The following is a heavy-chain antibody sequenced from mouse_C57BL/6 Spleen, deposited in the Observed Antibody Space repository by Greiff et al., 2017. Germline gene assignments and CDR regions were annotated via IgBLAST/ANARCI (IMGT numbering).Heavy chain of an antibody. CDR3: AKGYIPDYYGSSYGLDY. J-gene: IGHJ4*01. CDR2: IDPSDSYT. CDR1: GYTFTSYW. D-gene: IGHD1-1*01. V-gene: IGHV1-69*01. Sequence: QVQLQQPGAELVMPGASVKLSCKASGYTFTSYWMHWVKQRPGQGLEWIGEIDPSDSYTNYNQKFKGKSTLTVDKSSSTAYMQLSSLTSEDSAVYYCAKGYIPDYYGSSYGLDYWGQGTSGTVSS.